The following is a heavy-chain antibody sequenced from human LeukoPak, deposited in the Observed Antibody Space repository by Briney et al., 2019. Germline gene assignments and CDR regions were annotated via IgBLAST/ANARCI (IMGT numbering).Heavy chain of an antibody. Sequence: LKPSESLSLTCAVYGGSFSGYYWSWIRQPPGKGLEWIGEINHSGSTNYNPSLKSRVTISVDTSKNQFSLKLSSVTAAYTAVYYCARGIVGARPFDYWGQGTLVTVSS. CDR1: GGSFSGYY. D-gene: IGHD1-26*01. J-gene: IGHJ4*02. CDR3: ARGIVGARPFDY. V-gene: IGHV4-34*01. CDR2: INHSGST.